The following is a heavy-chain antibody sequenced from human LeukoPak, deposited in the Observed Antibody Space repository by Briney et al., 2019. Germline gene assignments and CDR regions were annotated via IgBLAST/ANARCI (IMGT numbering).Heavy chain of an antibody. CDR3: ARESSPEDAFDI. V-gene: IGHV3-23*01. CDR1: GFTFSSYA. Sequence: GGSLRLSCAASGFTFSSYAMSWVRQAPGKGLEWVSTISGSGGSTYYADSVKGRFTISRDNAKNSLYLQMNSLRAEDTAVYYCARESSPEDAFDIWGQGTMVTVSS. CDR2: ISGSGGST. D-gene: IGHD1-14*01. J-gene: IGHJ3*02.